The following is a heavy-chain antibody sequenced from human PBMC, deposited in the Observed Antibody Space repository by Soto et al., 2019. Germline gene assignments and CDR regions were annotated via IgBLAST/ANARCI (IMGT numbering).Heavy chain of an antibody. CDR3: ARVAVGATTLGSYYYYGMDV. J-gene: IGHJ6*02. V-gene: IGHV1-69*12. D-gene: IGHD1-26*01. CDR2: IIPIFGTA. Sequence: QVQLVQSGAEVKKPGSSVKVSCKASGGTFSSYAISWVRQAPGQGPEWMGGIIPIFGTANYAQKFQGRVTITADESTSTAYMELSSLRAEDTAVYYCARVAVGATTLGSYYYYGMDVWGQGTTVTVSS. CDR1: GGTFSSYA.